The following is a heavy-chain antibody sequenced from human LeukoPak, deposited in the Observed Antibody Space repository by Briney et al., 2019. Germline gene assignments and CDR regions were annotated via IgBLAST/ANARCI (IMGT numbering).Heavy chain of an antibody. CDR3: TTDEDWNYARKDV. J-gene: IGHJ6*02. CDR2: TVSEIDGGTT. CDR1: GFTFNYAW. Sequence: PGGSLRLSCAASGFTFNYAWMSWVRQVPGKGLEWVGQTVSEIDGGTTDYAAPVKGRFTISRDDSKSTLYLQMNSLKIEDTAVYYCTTDEDWNYARKDVWGQGATVIVSS. D-gene: IGHD1-7*01. V-gene: IGHV3-15*04.